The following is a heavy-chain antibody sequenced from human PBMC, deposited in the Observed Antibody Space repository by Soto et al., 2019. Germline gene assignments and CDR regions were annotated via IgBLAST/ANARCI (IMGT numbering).Heavy chain of an antibody. CDR3: ARDRITTRGDAFDL. CDR1: GGTFSTYI. D-gene: IGHD3-3*01. CDR2: IIPIPDIT. J-gene: IGHJ3*01. Sequence: QVQLVQSGAEVRKPGSSVKVSCKAPGGTFSTYIISWVRQAPGQGLEWMGRIIPIPDITNYAPKFQGRVTVTAERSTSTAYMELTSLKSEDTAVYYCARDRITTRGDAFDLWGQGTMVTVSS. V-gene: IGHV1-69*08.